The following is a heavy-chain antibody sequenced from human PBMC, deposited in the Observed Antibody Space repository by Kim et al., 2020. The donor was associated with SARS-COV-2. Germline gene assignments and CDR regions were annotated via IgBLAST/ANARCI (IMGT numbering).Heavy chain of an antibody. CDR2: ISYDGSNV. CDR3: VRGRRWATVVTPDDY. J-gene: IGHJ4*02. D-gene: IGHD4-17*01. V-gene: IGHV3-30*04. CDR1: GFTFSSYA. Sequence: GGSLRLSCAASGFTFSSYAIHWVRQAPGKGLEWVAVISYDGSNVRFADSVRGRFTISRDNSKNTLYLQMNSLRAEDTAVYHCVRGRRWATVVTPDDYWGQGTLVTVSS.